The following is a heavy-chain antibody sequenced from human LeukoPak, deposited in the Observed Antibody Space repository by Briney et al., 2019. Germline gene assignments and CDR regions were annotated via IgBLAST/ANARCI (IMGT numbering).Heavy chain of an antibody. Sequence: SVKVSCKASGGTFSSYAISWVRQAPGQGLEWMGGIIPIFGTANYAQKFQGRVTITADESTSTAYMELSSLRSEDTAVYYCAKDAYYDFWSGYYRYYYYGMDVWGQGTTATVSS. D-gene: IGHD3-3*01. V-gene: IGHV1-69*13. J-gene: IGHJ6*02. CDR1: GGTFSSYA. CDR2: IIPIFGTA. CDR3: AKDAYYDFWSGYYRYYYYGMDV.